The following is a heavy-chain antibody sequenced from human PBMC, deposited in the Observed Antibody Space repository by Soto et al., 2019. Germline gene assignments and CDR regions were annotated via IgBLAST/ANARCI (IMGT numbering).Heavy chain of an antibody. D-gene: IGHD1-1*01. CDR3: ARHGHNIYGFDV. V-gene: IGHV4-4*02. CDR1: GGSISSVNW. CDR2: MHPSGST. J-gene: IGHJ6*02. Sequence: QVQPQESGPGLVKPSDTLSLTCAVSGGSISSVNWWSWVRQSPGKGLEWIGEMHPSGSTNYNPSLKSRVTVSMDKSRSQFSLKMYSVTAADTAVYFCARHGHNIYGFDVWGRGTTVTVSS.